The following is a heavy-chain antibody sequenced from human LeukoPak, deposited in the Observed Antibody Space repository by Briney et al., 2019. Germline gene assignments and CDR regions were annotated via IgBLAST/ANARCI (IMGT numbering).Heavy chain of an antibody. J-gene: IGHJ4*02. CDR2: ISYDGSSK. Sequence: GGSLRLSCAASGFTFSGYPIHWVRQAPGKGLEWVAVISYDGSSKYYADSVKGRFTISRDNSKNTLYLQMNSLRAEDTAVYYCAKDGGYGDYDYWGQGTLVTVSS. D-gene: IGHD4-17*01. V-gene: IGHV3-30*04. CDR1: GFTFSGYP. CDR3: AKDGGYGDYDY.